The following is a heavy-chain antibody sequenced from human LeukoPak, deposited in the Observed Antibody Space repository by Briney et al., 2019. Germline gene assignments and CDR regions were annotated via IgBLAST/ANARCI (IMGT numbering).Heavy chain of an antibody. CDR1: GGSLSDYY. V-gene: IGHV4-34*01. CDR3: ARHIKDTATADF. CDR2: INHSGST. J-gene: IGHJ4*02. D-gene: IGHD5-18*01. Sequence: SETLSLTCAVYGGSLSDYYWSWIRQPPGKGLEWIGEINHSGSTNYNPSLKSRVTMSVDTSKNQFSLRVNSVTAADAAVYYCARHIKDTATADFWGQGTLVTVSS.